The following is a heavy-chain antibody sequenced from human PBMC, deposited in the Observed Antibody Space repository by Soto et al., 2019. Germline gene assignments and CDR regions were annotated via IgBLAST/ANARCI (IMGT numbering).Heavy chain of an antibody. CDR3: ARDPQGYWTNGVCDPSGMDV. CDR1: GGSISSYY. V-gene: IGHV4-59*01. Sequence: SGPLSLTCTFSGGSISSYYWSWIRQPPGKGLEWIGYIYYSGSTNYNPSLKSRVTISVDTSKNQFSLKLSSVTAADTAVYYCARDPQGYWTNGVCDPSGMDVWGQGITVTVSS. D-gene: IGHD2-8*01. J-gene: IGHJ6*02. CDR2: IYYSGST.